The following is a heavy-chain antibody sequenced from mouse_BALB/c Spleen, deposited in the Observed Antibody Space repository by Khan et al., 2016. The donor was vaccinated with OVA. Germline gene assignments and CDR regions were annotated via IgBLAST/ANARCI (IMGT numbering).Heavy chain of an antibody. CDR2: FLSDGKT. CDR3: ARNTHMNTTVMDY. J-gene: IGHJ4*01. CDR1: GFSLTSYG. Sequence: VQLVESGPGLVAPSQCLSLTCTVSGFSLTSYGVYWVRQPPGKGLVWLVVFLSDGKTTYNSTPQSRLSISKDNSKSHCFLKMNSMQTEDTAMYYCARNTHMNTTVMDYWGQGTSVTVAS. V-gene: IGHV2-6*02. D-gene: IGHD2-4*01.